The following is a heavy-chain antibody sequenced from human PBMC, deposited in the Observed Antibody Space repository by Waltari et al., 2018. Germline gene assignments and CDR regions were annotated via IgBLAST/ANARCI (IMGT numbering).Heavy chain of an antibody. Sequence: QVQLQESGPGLLKPSETLSLTCSVSDGAIGNFYWTWIRQPPGKGLEWIGYIHRSGAAKYSPSLKSRVTISIDASMSHCSLRLTSVTAADTATYCCARDTALRPAAGPDAYDVWGQGTLVTVS. CDR3: ARDTALRPAAGPDAYDV. CDR1: DGAIGNFY. CDR2: IHRSGAA. D-gene: IGHD6-13*01. J-gene: IGHJ3*01. V-gene: IGHV4-4*08.